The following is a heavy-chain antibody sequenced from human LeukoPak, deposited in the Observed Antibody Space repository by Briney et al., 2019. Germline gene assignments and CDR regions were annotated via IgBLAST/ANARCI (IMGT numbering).Heavy chain of an antibody. V-gene: IGHV4-38-2*01. CDR1: GYSISSGYY. CDR3: ARVRDYGSGSYYNGEVDY. J-gene: IGHJ4*02. D-gene: IGHD3-10*01. Sequence: SETLSLTCAVSGYSISSGYYWGWIRQPPGKGLERIGSIYHSGSTYYNPSLKSRVTISVDTSKNQFSLKLSSVTAADTAVYYCARVRDYGSGSYYNGEVDYWGQGTLVTVSS. CDR2: IYHSGST.